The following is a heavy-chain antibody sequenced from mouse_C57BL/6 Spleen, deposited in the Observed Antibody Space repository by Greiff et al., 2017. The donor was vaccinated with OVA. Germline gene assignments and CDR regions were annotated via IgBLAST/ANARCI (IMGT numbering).Heavy chain of an antibody. CDR1: GYTFTSYW. CDR3: ARKRILDDYENWYFDV. Sequence: VQLQQPGAELVMPGASVKLSCKASGYTFTSYWMHWVKQRPGQGLEWIGEIGPSDSYTNYNQKFKGKSTLTVDKSSSTAYMQLSSLTSEDSAVYYCARKRILDDYENWYFDVWGTGTTVTVSS. D-gene: IGHD2-4*01. J-gene: IGHJ1*03. CDR2: IGPSDSYT. V-gene: IGHV1-69*01.